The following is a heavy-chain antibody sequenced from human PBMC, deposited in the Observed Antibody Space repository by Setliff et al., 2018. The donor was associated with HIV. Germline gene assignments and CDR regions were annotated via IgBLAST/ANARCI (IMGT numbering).Heavy chain of an antibody. Sequence: SETLSLTCTVSGGSISSGIYYWSWIRQPAGQGLEWIGHIYTSGSTNYSPSVKSRVTISVDTSKNQFSLRLSSVTAADTAVYYCARVLWFGDDNWFDPWGQGTLVTVSS. CDR3: ARVLWFGDDNWFDP. CDR2: IYTSGST. CDR1: GGSISSGIYY. J-gene: IGHJ5*02. V-gene: IGHV4-61*09. D-gene: IGHD3-10*01.